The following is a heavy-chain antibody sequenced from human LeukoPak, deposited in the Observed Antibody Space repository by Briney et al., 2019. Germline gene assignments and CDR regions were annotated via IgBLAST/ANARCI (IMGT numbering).Heavy chain of an antibody. CDR3: ARRRRITMIVVGHFDY. CDR2: INHSGST. CDR1: GGSFSGYY. V-gene: IGHV4-34*01. D-gene: IGHD3-22*01. Sequence: SETLSLTCAVYGGSFSGYYWSWIRQRPGKGLEWIGEINHSGSTNYNPSLKSRVTISVDTSKNQFSLKLSSVTAADTAVYYCARRRRITMIVVGHFDYWGQGTLVTVSS. J-gene: IGHJ4*02.